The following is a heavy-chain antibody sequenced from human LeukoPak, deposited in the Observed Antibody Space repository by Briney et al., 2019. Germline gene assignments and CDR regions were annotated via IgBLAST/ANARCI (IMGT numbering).Heavy chain of an antibody. CDR3: ARVLSGSYYDAFDI. V-gene: IGHV1-69*05. CDR1: GGTFSSYA. D-gene: IGHD1-26*01. Sequence: SVKVFCKASGGTFSSYAISWVRQAPGQGLEWMERIIPIFGTANYAQKFQGRVTITTDESKSTAYMELSSLRSEDTAVYYCARVLSGSYYDAFDIWGQGTMVTVSS. J-gene: IGHJ3*02. CDR2: IIPIFGTA.